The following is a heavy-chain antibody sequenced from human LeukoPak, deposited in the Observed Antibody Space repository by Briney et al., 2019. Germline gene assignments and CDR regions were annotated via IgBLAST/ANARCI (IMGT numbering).Heavy chain of an antibody. V-gene: IGHV6-1*01. CDR2: TYYRSQWHY. J-gene: IGHJ4*02. D-gene: IGHD1-1*01. Sequence: SQTLSLTCGISGDSVSSNSAAWNWIRQSPSRGLEWLGRTYYRSQWHYDYAMSVKSRIIINPDTSKNQFSLHLKSVTPEDTAVYYCARGYGLDYWGQGTLVTVSS. CDR1: GDSVSSNSAA. CDR3: ARGYGLDY.